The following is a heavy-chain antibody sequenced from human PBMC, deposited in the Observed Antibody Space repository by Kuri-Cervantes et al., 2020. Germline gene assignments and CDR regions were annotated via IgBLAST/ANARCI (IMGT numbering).Heavy chain of an antibody. V-gene: IGHV3-21*04. J-gene: IGHJ4*02. CDR3: AKSREAYCTDGVCYTLDY. Sequence: GGSLRLSCAASGFTFSSYSMNWVRQAPGKGLEWVSSISSSSSYIYYADSVKGRFTISRDNSKNTLYLQMNSLRAEDTAVYYCAKSREAYCTDGVCYTLDYWGQGTLVTVSS. CDR2: ISSSSSYI. CDR1: GFTFSSYS. D-gene: IGHD2-8*01.